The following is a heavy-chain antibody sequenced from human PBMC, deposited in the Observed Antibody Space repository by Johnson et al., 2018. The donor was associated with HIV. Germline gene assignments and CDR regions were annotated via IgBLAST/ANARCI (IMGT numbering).Heavy chain of an antibody. Sequence: QMQLVESGGGVVQPGRSLRLSCAASGFTFSSYAMHWVRQAPGKGLEWVAVISYDGSNKYYAYSVKGRFTISRDNSKNTLYLQMNTLRPEDTALYYCAKDLVVIKVRYAFHIWGQGTMVTVS. CDR1: GFTFSSYA. V-gene: IGHV3-30*04. CDR2: ISYDGSNK. J-gene: IGHJ3*02. D-gene: IGHD3-22*01. CDR3: AKDLVVIKVRYAFHI.